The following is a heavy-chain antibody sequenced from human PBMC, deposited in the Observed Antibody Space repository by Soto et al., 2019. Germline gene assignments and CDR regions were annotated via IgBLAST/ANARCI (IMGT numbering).Heavy chain of an antibody. D-gene: IGHD5-18*01. CDR2: INHSGST. J-gene: IGHJ4*02. V-gene: IGHV4-34*01. CDR3: ASLTVDTAMVAFDY. CDR1: GGSFSGYY. Sequence: SETLSLTCAVYGGSFSGYYWSWIRQPPGKGLEWIGEINHSGSTNYNPSLKSRVTISVDTSKNQFSLQLSSVTAADTAVYYCASLTVDTAMVAFDYWGQGTLVTVSS.